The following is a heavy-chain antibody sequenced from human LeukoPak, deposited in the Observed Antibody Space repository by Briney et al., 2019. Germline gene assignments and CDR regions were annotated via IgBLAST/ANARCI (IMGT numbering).Heavy chain of an antibody. CDR2: ISYTGETK. CDR3: VKETDEYSSSSSDY. CDR1: GFTFSNYG. V-gene: IGHV3-30*18. J-gene: IGHJ4*02. D-gene: IGHD6-6*01. Sequence: GGSLRLSCAASGFTFSNYGMQWVRQAPGKGLEWVAVISYTGETKYYGDSVKGRFTISRDNSKNTLYLQMNSLRAEDTAVYYCVKETDEYSSSSSDYWGQGTLVTVSS.